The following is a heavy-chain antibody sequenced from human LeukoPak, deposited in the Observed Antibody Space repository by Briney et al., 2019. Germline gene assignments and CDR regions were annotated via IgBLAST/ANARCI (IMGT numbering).Heavy chain of an antibody. CDR1: GFTFSDYY. J-gene: IGHJ4*02. V-gene: IGHV3-11*01. CDR2: ISSSGSPM. CDR3: ARVAAIDY. Sequence: GGSLRLSCAASGFTFSDYYMTWIRQAPGKGPEWVSYISSSGSPMYYADSVKGRFSISRDNAKNSLFLQMDSLRADDTAVYYCARVAAIDYWGQGILVTVSP. D-gene: IGHD6-25*01.